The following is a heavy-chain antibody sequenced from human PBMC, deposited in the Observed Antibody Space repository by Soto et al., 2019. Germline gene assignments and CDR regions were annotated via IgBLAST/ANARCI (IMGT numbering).Heavy chain of an antibody. CDR3: ARDQGDILTGYYAYYYGMDV. D-gene: IGHD3-9*01. J-gene: IGHJ6*02. Sequence: GGSLRLSCAATGFTFSSYGMHWVRQAPGKGLEWVAVIWYDGSNKYYADSVKGRFTISRDNSKNTLYLQMNSLRAEDTAVYYCARDQGDILTGYYAYYYGMDVWGQGTTVTVSS. CDR2: IWYDGSNK. CDR1: GFTFSSYG. V-gene: IGHV3-33*01.